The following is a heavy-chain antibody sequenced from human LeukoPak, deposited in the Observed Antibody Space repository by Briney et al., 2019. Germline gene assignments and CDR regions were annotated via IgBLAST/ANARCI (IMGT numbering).Heavy chain of an antibody. J-gene: IGHJ4*02. CDR3: AKDYCSSTSCYFDY. CDR2: ISWNSGSL. CDR1: GFTFDDYA. Sequence: PGGSLRLSCVASGFTFDDYAMHWVRQGPGKGLGWVSSISWNSGSLGYADSVKGRFTISRDNAKNSLYLQMNSLRAEDMALYYCAKDYCSSTSCYFDYWGQGTLVTVSS. V-gene: IGHV3-9*03. D-gene: IGHD2-2*01.